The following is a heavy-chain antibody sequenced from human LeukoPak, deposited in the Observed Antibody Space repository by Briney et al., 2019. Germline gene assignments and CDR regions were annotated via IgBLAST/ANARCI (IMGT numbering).Heavy chain of an antibody. CDR1: GFTFSGYW. CDR3: ATDYYDSSGYYTGTY. V-gene: IGHV3-7*03. Sequence: GGSLRLSCAASGFTFSGYWMNWVRQAPGKGLEWVANIKKEGSEKYYVDSVKGRFTISRDNAKNSLYLRMNSLRADDTAVYYCATDYYDSSGYYTGTYWGQGTLVTVSS. CDR2: IKKEGSEK. D-gene: IGHD3-22*01. J-gene: IGHJ4*02.